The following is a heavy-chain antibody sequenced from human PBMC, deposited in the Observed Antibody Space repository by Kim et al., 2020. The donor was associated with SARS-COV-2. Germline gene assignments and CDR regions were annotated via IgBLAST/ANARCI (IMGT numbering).Heavy chain of an antibody. D-gene: IGHD2-15*01. Sequence: QGRVTITADESTSTAYMELSSLRSEDTAVYYCARGYCSGGSCYPEDWFDPWGQGTLVTVSS. V-gene: IGHV1-69*01. CDR3: ARGYCSGGSCYPEDWFDP. J-gene: IGHJ5*02.